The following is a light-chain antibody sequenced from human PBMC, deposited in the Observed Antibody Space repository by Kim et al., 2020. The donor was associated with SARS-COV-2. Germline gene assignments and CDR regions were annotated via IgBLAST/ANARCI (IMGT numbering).Light chain of an antibody. CDR2: QDN. V-gene: IGLV3-1*01. J-gene: IGLJ2*01. Sequence: SYELTQPPAVSVFPGQTASITCSGDKLGDKYACWYQQKPGQSPVLVIYQDNKRPSGIPERFSGSNSGNTATLTISGTQAMDEADYYCQAWDSSTVVFGGGTKLTVL. CDR1: KLGDKY. CDR3: QAWDSSTVV.